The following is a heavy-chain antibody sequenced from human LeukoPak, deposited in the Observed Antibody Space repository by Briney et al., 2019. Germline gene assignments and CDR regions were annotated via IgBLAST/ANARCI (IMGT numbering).Heavy chain of an antibody. CDR3: ARGGYYYDKSGPGAFDI. V-gene: IGHV4-34*01. D-gene: IGHD3-22*01. CDR2: INHSGST. Sequence: SETLSLTCAVYGGSFSGYYWSWIRQPPGKGLEWIGEINHSGSTNYNPSLKSRVTISVDTSKNQFSLKLSSVTAADTAVYYCARGGYYYDKSGPGAFDIWGQGTMVTVSS. J-gene: IGHJ3*02. CDR1: GGSFSGYY.